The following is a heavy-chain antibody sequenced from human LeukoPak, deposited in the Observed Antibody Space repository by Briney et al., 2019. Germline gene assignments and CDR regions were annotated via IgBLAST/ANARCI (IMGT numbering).Heavy chain of an antibody. CDR3: AKDQCSGGSCYSGY. J-gene: IGHJ4*02. D-gene: IGHD2-15*01. CDR1: GFTFSSYG. Sequence: GGSLRLSCAASGFTFSSYGMHRVRQAPGKGLEWVAVIWYDGSNKYYADSVKGRFTISRDNSKNTLYLQMNSLRAEDTAVYYCAKDQCSGGSCYSGYWGQGTLVTVSS. V-gene: IGHV3-33*06. CDR2: IWYDGSNK.